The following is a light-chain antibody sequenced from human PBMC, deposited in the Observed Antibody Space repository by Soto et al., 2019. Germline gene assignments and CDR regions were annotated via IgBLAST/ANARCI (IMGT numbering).Light chain of an antibody. CDR2: DAS. CDR3: QQCATSPLT. J-gene: IGKJ1*01. CDR1: QSVGNNY. V-gene: IGKV3-20*01. Sequence: EIVLTQSPGTLSLSPGERATLSCRASQSVGNNYVAWYQQKPGQAPRLLIHDASSSATGIPDRFSGSGSGTDFTLTISRLELEDFAVYFCQQCATSPLTFGQGTRVDIK.